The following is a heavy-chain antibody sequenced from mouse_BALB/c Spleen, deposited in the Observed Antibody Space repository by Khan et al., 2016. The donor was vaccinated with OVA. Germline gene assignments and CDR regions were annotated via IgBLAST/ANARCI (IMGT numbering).Heavy chain of an antibody. Sequence: QVQLQQSGAELVKPGASVKMSCKASGYKITSYNMHWVKQTPGQGLEWIGTIYPGNGDTSYNQKFKGKATLTADKSSNTAYMQVSSLTSEDSAVYYCARDYGSGYDWFAYWGQGTLVTVSA. CDR2: IYPGNGDT. CDR1: GYKITSYN. J-gene: IGHJ3*01. D-gene: IGHD1-1*01. V-gene: IGHV1-12*01. CDR3: ARDYGSGYDWFAY.